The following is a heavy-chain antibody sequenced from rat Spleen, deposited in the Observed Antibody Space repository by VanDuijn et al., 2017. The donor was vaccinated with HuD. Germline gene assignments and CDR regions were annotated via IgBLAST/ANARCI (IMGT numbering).Heavy chain of an antibody. V-gene: IGHV5-7*01. Sequence: EVQLVESDGGLVQPGRSLKLSCATSGFTFSDYYMAWVRQAPKKGLEWVATINYDGRSTFYRDSVRDRFTISRDNGKNTLYLQIDSLKSEDTATYYCARHGRGGTTYYYVMDVWGQGASVTVSS. CDR2: INYDGRST. CDR1: GFTFSDYY. D-gene: IGHD4-3*01. J-gene: IGHJ4*01. CDR3: ARHGRGGTTYYYVMDV.